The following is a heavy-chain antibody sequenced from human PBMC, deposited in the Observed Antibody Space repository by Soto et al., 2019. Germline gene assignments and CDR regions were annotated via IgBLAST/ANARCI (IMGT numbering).Heavy chain of an antibody. V-gene: IGHV4-39*01. CDR1: GGSISSSSYY. D-gene: IGHD1-26*01. Sequence: SETLSLTCTVSGGSISSSSYYWGWIRQPPGKGLEWIGGIYYSGSTYYNPSLKSRVTISVDTSKNQFSLKLSSVTAADTAVYYCARLGYDYWGQGTLVTVSS. CDR2: IYYSGST. J-gene: IGHJ4*02. CDR3: ARLGYDY.